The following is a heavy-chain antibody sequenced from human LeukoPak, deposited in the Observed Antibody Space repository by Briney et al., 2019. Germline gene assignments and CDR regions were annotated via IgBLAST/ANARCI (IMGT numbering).Heavy chain of an antibody. CDR1: GFTFGVYA. D-gene: IGHD4-11*01. Sequence: PGRSLRLSCAASGFTFGVYAMQWARHAPGEGRVGVSGICWNSCSIGYADSVKGRFTISRDNAKNSLYLQMNSLRAEDTALYYCAKDMATVTTFDAFDIWGQGTMVTVSS. J-gene: IGHJ3*02. CDR2: ICWNSCSI. V-gene: IGHV3-9*01. CDR3: AKDMATVTTFDAFDI.